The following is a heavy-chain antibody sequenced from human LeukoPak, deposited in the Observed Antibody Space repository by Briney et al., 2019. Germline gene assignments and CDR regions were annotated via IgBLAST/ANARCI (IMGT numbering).Heavy chain of an antibody. CDR1: GFTFSSYA. Sequence: GSLRLSCSASGFTFSSYAMHWVRQAPGKGLEYVSAISSNGGSTYYADSVKGRFTISRDNSKNTLYLQMSSLRAEDTAVYYCVKGVATIVDAFDIWGQGTMVTVSS. CDR2: ISSNGGST. V-gene: IGHV3-64D*06. CDR3: VKGVATIVDAFDI. D-gene: IGHD5-12*01. J-gene: IGHJ3*02.